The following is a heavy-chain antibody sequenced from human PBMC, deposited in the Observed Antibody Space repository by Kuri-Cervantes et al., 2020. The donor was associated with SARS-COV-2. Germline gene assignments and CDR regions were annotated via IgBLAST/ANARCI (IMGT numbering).Heavy chain of an antibody. CDR2: INPNSGGT. J-gene: IGHJ6*02. V-gene: IGHV1-2*04. CDR1: GYSCTNYA. Sequence: ASVKVSCKASGYSCTNYAMHWVRQAPGQGLEWMGWINPNSGGTNYAQKFQGWVTMTRDTSISTAYMELSRLRSDDTAVYYCARGGDIVVVPAAASGVTYYYYGMDVWGQGTTVTVSS. D-gene: IGHD2-2*01. CDR3: ARGGDIVVVPAAASGVTYYYYGMDV.